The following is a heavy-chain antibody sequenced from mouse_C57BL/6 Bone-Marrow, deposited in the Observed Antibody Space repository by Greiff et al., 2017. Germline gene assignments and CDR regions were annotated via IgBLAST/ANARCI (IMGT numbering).Heavy chain of an antibody. CDR3: ARRNY. V-gene: IGHV1-61*01. J-gene: IGHJ2*01. CDR1: GYTFTSYS. CDR2: IYPSGGKT. Sequence: QVQLQQPGAELVRPGSSVKLSCKASGYTFTSYSMDWVKQRPGQGLEWIGYIYPSGGKTHYNQKFKDKATLTGDKSSSTAYMQLSSLTSEDSAVYYCARRNYWGQGTTLTVSA.